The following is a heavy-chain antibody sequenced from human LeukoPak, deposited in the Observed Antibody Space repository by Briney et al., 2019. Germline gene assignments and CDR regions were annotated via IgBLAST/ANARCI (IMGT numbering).Heavy chain of an antibody. CDR3: ARLTPPPGIAAAGTYYMDA. Sequence: PSETLSLTCTVSGGSISSSSYYWGWIRQPPGKGLEWIGSIYYSGSTYYNPSLKSRVTISVDTSKNQFSLKLSSVTAADTAVYYCARLTPPPGIAAAGTYYMDAWGKGTTVTVSS. V-gene: IGHV4-39*01. D-gene: IGHD6-13*01. CDR2: IYYSGST. J-gene: IGHJ6*03. CDR1: GGSISSSSYY.